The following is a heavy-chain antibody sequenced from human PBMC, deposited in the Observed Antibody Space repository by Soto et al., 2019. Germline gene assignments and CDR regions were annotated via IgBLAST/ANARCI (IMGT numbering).Heavy chain of an antibody. CDR3: ARCINYYASGDDAFDI. J-gene: IGHJ3*02. D-gene: IGHD3-10*01. CDR2: MNPNSGNT. Sequence: QVQLVQSGAEVKKPGASVKVSCKASGYTFTSYDINWVRQATGQGLEWMGWMNPNSGNTGYAQKFQGRVTMTRNTSIRTAYMELSSLRAADTAVYYCARCINYYASGDDAFDIWGQGTMVTVSS. V-gene: IGHV1-8*01. CDR1: GYTFTSYD.